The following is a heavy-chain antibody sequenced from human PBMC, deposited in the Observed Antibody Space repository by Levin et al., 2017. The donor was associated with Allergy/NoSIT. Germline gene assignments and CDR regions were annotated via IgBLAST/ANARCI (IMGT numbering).Heavy chain of an antibody. V-gene: IGHV4-34*01. D-gene: IGHD1-26*01. CDR1: GGSFSGYY. J-gene: IGHJ5*02. CDR3: ARGRGIVGAINP. CDR2: INHSGST. Sequence: SQTLSLTCAVYGGSFSGYYWSWIRQPPGKGLEWIGEINHSGSTNYNPSLKSRVTISVDTSKNQFSLKLSSVTAADTAVYYCARGRGIVGAINPWGQGTLVTVSS.